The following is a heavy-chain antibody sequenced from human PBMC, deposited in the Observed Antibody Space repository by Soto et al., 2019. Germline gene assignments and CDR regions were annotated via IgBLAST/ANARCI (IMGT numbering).Heavy chain of an antibody. V-gene: IGHV4-34*01. Sequence: SETLSLTCAVYGGSFSGYYWSWIRQPPGKGLEWVGEINRSGSTNYNPSLKRRVTISVGTAKKQSALKLSTGTAAETAAYYCWRARRLYIVGPNTPPYYHAMAVCGQGTTVTVS. CDR2: INRSGST. D-gene: IGHD1-26*01. CDR1: GGSFSGYY. J-gene: IGHJ6*02. CDR3: WRARRLYIVGPNTPPYYHAMAV.